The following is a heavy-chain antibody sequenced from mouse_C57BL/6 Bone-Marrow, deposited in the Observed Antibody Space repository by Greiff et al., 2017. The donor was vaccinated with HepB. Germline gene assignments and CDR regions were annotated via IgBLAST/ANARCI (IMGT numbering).Heavy chain of an antibody. CDR1: GFTFSSYA. J-gene: IGHJ3*01. CDR2: ISSGGDYI. D-gene: IGHD4-1*01. Sequence: EVKVVESGEGLVKPGGSLKLSCAASGFTFSSYAMSWVRQTPEKRLEWVAYISSGGDYIYYADTVKGRFTISRDNARNTLYLQMSSLKSEDTAMYYCTREDWDEADWGQGTLVTVSA. V-gene: IGHV5-9-1*02. CDR3: TREDWDEAD.